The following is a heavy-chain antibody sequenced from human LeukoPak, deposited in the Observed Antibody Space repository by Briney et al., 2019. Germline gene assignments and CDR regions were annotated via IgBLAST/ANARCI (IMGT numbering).Heavy chain of an antibody. V-gene: IGHV3-7*01. CDR3: ARGGRYSRSLFDY. CDR2: IKQDGSEK. Sequence: GGSLRLSCAASGFTFSSYAMSWVRQAPGKGLEWVANIKQDGSEKYYVDSVKGRFTISIDNSKNSLYLQMNSLRAEDTGVYYCARGGRYSRSLFDYWGQGTLVTVSS. CDR1: GFTFSSYA. J-gene: IGHJ4*02. D-gene: IGHD6-13*01.